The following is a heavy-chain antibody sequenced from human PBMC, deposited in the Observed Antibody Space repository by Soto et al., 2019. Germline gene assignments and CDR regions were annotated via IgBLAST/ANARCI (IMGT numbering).Heavy chain of an antibody. V-gene: IGHV1-24*01. Sequence: ASVKVSCKVSGYTLTELSMHWVRQAPGKGLEWMGGFIPIVGETIYAQKFQGRVTMTADESTSTAYMELSSLRSEDTAVYYCARGEWIPPYYYYGMDVWGQGTTVTVSS. CDR2: FIPIVGET. CDR3: ARGEWIPPYYYYGMDV. J-gene: IGHJ6*02. CDR1: GYTLTELS. D-gene: IGHD5-18*01.